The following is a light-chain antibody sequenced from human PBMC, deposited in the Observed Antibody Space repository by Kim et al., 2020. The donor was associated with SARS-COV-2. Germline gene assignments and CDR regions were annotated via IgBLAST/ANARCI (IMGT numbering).Light chain of an antibody. Sequence: DIQMTQSPSSLSASVGDRVTITCRASQGISSWLAWYQQKPEKAPKCLIYAASSLQRGVPSMFSGSGSGTDFTLTISILQPEDFATYSCQQYDSHPRTFGQGTKMDI. CDR1: QGISSW. J-gene: IGKJ2*01. CDR2: AAS. V-gene: IGKV1D-16*01. CDR3: QQYDSHPRT.